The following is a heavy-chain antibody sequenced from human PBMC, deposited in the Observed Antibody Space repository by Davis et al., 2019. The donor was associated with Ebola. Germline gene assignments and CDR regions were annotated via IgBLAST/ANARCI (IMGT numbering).Heavy chain of an antibody. CDR3: ARWPRLTIFGVYFDY. CDR2: INSDGSST. J-gene: IGHJ4*02. CDR1: GFLFSSYW. Sequence: HTGGSLRLSCAASGFLFSSYWMHWVRQPPGKGLVWVSRINSDGSSTSYADSVKGRFTISRDNAKNSLYLQMNSLRAEDTAVYYCARWPRLTIFGVYFDYWGQGTLVTVSS. V-gene: IGHV3-74*01. D-gene: IGHD3-3*01.